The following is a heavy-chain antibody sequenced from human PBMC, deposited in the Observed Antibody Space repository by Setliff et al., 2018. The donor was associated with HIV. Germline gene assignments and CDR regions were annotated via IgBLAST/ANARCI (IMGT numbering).Heavy chain of an antibody. CDR1: GFPFSTHS. CDR3: AKVGSTNWYYFDY. CDR2: IASSSNYK. V-gene: IGHV3-21*04. Sequence: GGSLRLSCAASGFPFSTHSMNWVRLAPGKGLEWVSSIASSSNYKYYPDSLKGRFTISRDDDKKSVYLQINSLRAEDTAVYCCAKVGSTNWYYFDYWGQGTLVTVSS. D-gene: IGHD6-13*01. J-gene: IGHJ4*02.